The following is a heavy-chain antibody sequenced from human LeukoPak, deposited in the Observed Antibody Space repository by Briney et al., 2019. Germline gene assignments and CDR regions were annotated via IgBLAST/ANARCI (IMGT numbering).Heavy chain of an antibody. D-gene: IGHD6-6*01. CDR3: AREAGPRAIAARPGYYYYMDV. CDR2: INWNGDRT. V-gene: IGHV3-20*04. Sequence: PGGSLRLSCAASGFTFDDYGLSWVREAPGKGLEWVSAINWNGDRTTYTESVKGRFTIYRDNAKNSLYLQMHRLRAEDTALYYCAREAGPRAIAARPGYYYYMDVWGKGTKVTVSS. CDR1: GFTFDDYG. J-gene: IGHJ6*03.